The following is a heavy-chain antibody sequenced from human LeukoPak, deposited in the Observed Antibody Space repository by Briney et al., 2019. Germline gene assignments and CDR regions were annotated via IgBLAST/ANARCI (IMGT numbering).Heavy chain of an antibody. CDR3: ARVYGYYYYMDV. CDR2: IYYSGST. V-gene: IGHV4-38-2*02. D-gene: IGHD4-17*01. CDR1: GYSISSGYY. J-gene: IGHJ6*03. Sequence: PSETLSLTCTVSGYSISSGYYWGWIRQPPGKGLEWIGSIYYSGSTYYNPSLKSRVTISVDTSKNQFSLKLSSVTAADTAVYYCARVYGYYYYMDVWGKGATVTVSS.